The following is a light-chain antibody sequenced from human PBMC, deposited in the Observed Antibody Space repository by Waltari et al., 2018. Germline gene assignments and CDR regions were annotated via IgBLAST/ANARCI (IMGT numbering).Light chain of an antibody. J-gene: IGKJ1*01. CDR3: QQRKNWPVT. V-gene: IGKV3D-15*01. CDR2: GAS. Sequence: EVVLTQSPATLSVSPGERATLSCRASQSVRNQLLWYQQKPGQAPRLLIFGASNRATGVPARFRGSGSGTEFTLTIYSLQSEDFAVYFCQQRKNWPVTFGQGTRVEAK. CDR1: QSVRNQ.